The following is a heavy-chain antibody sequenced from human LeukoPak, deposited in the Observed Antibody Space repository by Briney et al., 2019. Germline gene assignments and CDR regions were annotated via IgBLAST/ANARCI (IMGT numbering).Heavy chain of an antibody. CDR2: ISYDGDNK. V-gene: IGHV3-30*03. CDR1: GFTLSTYS. CDR3: ASSGGHQLLFYYFDY. D-gene: IGHD2-2*01. Sequence: GGSLRLSCAASGFTLSTYSMNWVRQAPGRGLEWVAVISYDGDNKYYADSVKGRFTISRDNSKNTLYLQLNSLRAEDTAVYYCASSGGHQLLFYYFDYWGQGTLVTVSS. J-gene: IGHJ4*02.